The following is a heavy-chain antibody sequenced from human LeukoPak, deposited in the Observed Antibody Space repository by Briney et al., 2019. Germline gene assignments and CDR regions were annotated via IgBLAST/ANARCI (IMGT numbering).Heavy chain of an antibody. CDR1: GFTLSCCW. CDR2: IKQDGSEK. D-gene: IGHD5-12*01. CDR3: AKYSDYDLNY. V-gene: IGHV3-7*03. Sequence: PGRSRRLSCAASGFTLSCCWMSWVRQAPGKGLEWVAYIKQDGSEKYYVDSVEGRFTISRDNAKNSLYLQMNSLRAEDTAVYYCAKYSDYDLNYWGQGTLVTVSS. J-gene: IGHJ4*02.